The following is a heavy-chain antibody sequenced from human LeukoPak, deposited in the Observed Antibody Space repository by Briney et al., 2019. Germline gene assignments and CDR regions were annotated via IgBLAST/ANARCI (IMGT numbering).Heavy chain of an antibody. Sequence: PGGSLRLSCAASGFTFSSYSMNWVRQAPGKGLEWVSYISSSSSTIYYADSVKGRFTISRDNAKNSLCLQMNSLRAEDTAVYYCAVGEVVPAAMLGYWGQGTLVTVSS. CDR3: AVGEVVPAAMLGY. CDR1: GFTFSSYS. D-gene: IGHD2-2*01. CDR2: ISSSSSTI. J-gene: IGHJ4*02. V-gene: IGHV3-48*01.